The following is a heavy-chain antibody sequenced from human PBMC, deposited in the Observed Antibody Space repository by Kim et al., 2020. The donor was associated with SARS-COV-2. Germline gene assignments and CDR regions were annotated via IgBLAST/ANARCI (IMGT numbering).Heavy chain of an antibody. CDR3: VSGGNVVLVSSQGDF. J-gene: IGHJ4*02. D-gene: IGHD2-15*01. Sequence: GGSLRLSCTASGFTFSNFWMHWVRQVPGKGLMWVSQIDSDGGSIGYADSVRGRFTVSRDNAGDTLYLQMSSLRVEDTGTYYCVSGGNVVLVSSQGDFWGQGTLVTVSS. CDR1: GFTFSNFW. CDR2: IDSDGGSI. V-gene: IGHV3-74*01.